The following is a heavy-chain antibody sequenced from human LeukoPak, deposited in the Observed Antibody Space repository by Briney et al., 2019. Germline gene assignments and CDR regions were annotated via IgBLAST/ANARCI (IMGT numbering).Heavy chain of an antibody. CDR3: AKGAGPPWFDP. D-gene: IGHD6-19*01. Sequence: SETLSPTCAVYGGSFSGYYWSWIRQPAGKGLEWIGRISSTGRTDYNPSLTSRVTISVDTSKNQLSMKLSSVTAADTAVYYCAKGAGPPWFDPWGQGTLVTVSS. J-gene: IGHJ5*02. V-gene: IGHV4-59*10. CDR2: ISSTGRT. CDR1: GGSFSGYY.